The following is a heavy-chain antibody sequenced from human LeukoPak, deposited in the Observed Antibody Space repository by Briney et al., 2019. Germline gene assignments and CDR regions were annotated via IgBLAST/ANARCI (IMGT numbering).Heavy chain of an antibody. V-gene: IGHV4-39*07. J-gene: IGHJ5*02. CDR2: ISYSGST. CDR3: ARGEEYCSSTSCYNWFDP. Sequence: SETLSLTCTVSGGSISSSNFYWGWIRQPPGKGLEWIGSISYSGSTYYNPSLKSRVTISVDTSKNQFSLKLSSVTAADTAVYYCARGEEYCSSTSCYNWFDPWGQGTLVTVSS. D-gene: IGHD2-2*01. CDR1: GGSISSSNFY.